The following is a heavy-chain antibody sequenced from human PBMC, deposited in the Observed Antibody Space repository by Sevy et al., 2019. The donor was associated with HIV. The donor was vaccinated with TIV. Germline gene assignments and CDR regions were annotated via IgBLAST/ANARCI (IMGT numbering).Heavy chain of an antibody. D-gene: IGHD6-13*01. CDR3: ARSMEQQLDAFDI. CDR1: GASIRDSSYY. V-gene: IGHV4-39*01. CDR2: IYSYGET. Sequence: SETLPLTCTVSGASIRDSSYYWAWIRQPPGKGLEWIGNIYSYGETYYNSSLKSRVTISVDTSKNQFSLSLTSVTAADTAIYFCARSMEQQLDAFDIWGQGTMVTVSS. J-gene: IGHJ3*02.